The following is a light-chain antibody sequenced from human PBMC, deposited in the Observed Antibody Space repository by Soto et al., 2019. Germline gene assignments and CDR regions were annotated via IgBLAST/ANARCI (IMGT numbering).Light chain of an antibody. V-gene: IGKV1-39*01. Sequence: DIQMTQSPSSLSASVGDRVTITCRASQSISSYLNWYQQKPGKAPKLLIYAASSLQSGVPSRFSGSGSGTDFTLTISSLQPEYFATYYCQQSYSTPWTFGQGTNVEIK. CDR1: QSISSY. J-gene: IGKJ1*01. CDR3: QQSYSTPWT. CDR2: AAS.